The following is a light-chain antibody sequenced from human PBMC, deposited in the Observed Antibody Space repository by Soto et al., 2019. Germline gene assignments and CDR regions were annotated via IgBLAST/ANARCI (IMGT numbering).Light chain of an antibody. CDR1: SSDVGGYNY. V-gene: IGLV2-14*01. Sequence: QSVLTQPASVSGSPGQSITISCTGTSSDVGGYNYVSWYQQHPGEAPKLLIYDVSNRPSGVSNRFSGSKSGNTASLTISELQAEDEADYYCSSYRSSSTVYVFGTGTKV. CDR3: SSYRSSSTVYV. J-gene: IGLJ1*01. CDR2: DVS.